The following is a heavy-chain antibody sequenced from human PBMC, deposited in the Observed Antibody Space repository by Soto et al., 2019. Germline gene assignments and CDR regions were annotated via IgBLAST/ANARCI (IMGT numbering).Heavy chain of an antibody. CDR2: LIPILGTA. D-gene: IGHD6-13*01. CDR1: RDSFNNYA. V-gene: IGHV1-69*01. CDR3: ATSYGTSWYGDY. J-gene: IGHJ4*02. Sequence: QVQLVQSGAEVTKPGSSVKVSCKASRDSFNNYAVTWVRQAPGQGLEWMGGLIPILGTANYAQKFQGRVTITADESTSTAYMELNSLRSEDTAVYYCATSYGTSWYGDYWGQGTLVTVSS.